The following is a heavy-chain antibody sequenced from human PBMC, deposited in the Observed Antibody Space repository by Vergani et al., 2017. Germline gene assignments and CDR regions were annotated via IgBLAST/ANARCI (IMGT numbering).Heavy chain of an antibody. Sequence: QLQLQESGPGLVKPSETLSLTCTVSGGSISSSSYYWGWIRQPPGKGLEWIGSIYYSGSTYYNPSLKSRVTISVDTSKNQFSLKLSSVTAADTAVYYCQHRGYCYGSGSYYKVDYWGQGTLVTVSS. CDR3: QHRGYCYGSGSYYKVDY. CDR1: GGSISSSSYY. CDR2: IYYSGST. D-gene: IGHD3-10*01. J-gene: IGHJ4*02. V-gene: IGHV4-39*07.